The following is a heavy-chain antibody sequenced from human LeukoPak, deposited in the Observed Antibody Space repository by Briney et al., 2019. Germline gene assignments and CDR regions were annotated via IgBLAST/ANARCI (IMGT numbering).Heavy chain of an antibody. CDR3: ARDGGWFGELGYAFDI. J-gene: IGHJ3*02. CDR2: ISGSGGST. Sequence: QSGGSLRLSCAASGFTFSSYAMSWVRQAPGKGLEWVSAISGSGGSTYYADSVKGRFTISRDNSKNTLYLQMNSLRAEDTAVYYCARDGGWFGELGYAFDIWGQGTMVTVSS. D-gene: IGHD3-10*01. V-gene: IGHV3-23*01. CDR1: GFTFSSYA.